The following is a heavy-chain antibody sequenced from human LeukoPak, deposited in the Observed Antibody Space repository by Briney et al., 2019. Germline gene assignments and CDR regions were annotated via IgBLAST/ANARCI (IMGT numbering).Heavy chain of an antibody. J-gene: IGHJ4*02. CDR1: GYTFTSYG. Sequence: ASVKVSCEASGYTFTSYGISWVRQAPGQGLEWMGWISAYNGNTNYAQKLQGRVTMTTDTSTSTAYMELRSLRSDDTAVYYCARDNVVVTATTNFDYWGQGTLVTVSS. CDR2: ISAYNGNT. D-gene: IGHD2-21*02. CDR3: ARDNVVVTATTNFDY. V-gene: IGHV1-18*04.